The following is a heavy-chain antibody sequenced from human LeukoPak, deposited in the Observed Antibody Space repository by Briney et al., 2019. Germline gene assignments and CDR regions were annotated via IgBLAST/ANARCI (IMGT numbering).Heavy chain of an antibody. CDR3: ARVGGSYPEAHFDY. D-gene: IGHD1-26*01. CDR2: IYYSGST. CDR1: GGSISSSSYY. V-gene: IGHV4-39*07. J-gene: IGHJ4*02. Sequence: PSETLSLTCTVSGGSISSSSYYWGWIRQPPGKGLEWIGSIYYSGSTYYNPSLKSRVTISVDTSKNQFSLKLSSVTAADTAVYYCARVGGSYPEAHFDYWGQGTLVTVSS.